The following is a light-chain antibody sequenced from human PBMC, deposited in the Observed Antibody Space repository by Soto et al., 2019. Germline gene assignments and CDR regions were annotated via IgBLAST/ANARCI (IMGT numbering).Light chain of an antibody. CDR1: QSVSSY. CDR3: QQYGTSPKT. V-gene: IGKV3-20*01. CDR2: DAS. J-gene: IGKJ1*01. Sequence: EIVMTQSPATLSVSPGERATLSCRASQSVSSYLAWYQQKPGQAPRLLIYDASNRATGIPARFSGSGSGTDFTLTIIRLEREDFAVYYCQQYGTSPKTFGQGTKVDIK.